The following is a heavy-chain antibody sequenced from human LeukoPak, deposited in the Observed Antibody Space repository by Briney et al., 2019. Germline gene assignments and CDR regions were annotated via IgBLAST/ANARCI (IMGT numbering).Heavy chain of an antibody. CDR3: ARGSGVSSSWYEAWFDP. CDR1: GGSFSGYY. Sequence: SETLSLTCAVYGGSFSGYYWSWIRQPPGKGLEWIGEINHSGSSNYNPSLKSRVTISVDTSKNQFSLKLSSVTAADTAVYYCARGSGVSSSWYEAWFDPWGQGTLVTVSS. D-gene: IGHD6-13*01. CDR2: INHSGSS. V-gene: IGHV4-34*01. J-gene: IGHJ5*02.